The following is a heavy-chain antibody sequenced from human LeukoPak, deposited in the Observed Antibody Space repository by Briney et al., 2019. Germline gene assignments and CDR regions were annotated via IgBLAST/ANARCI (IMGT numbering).Heavy chain of an antibody. CDR2: ISDYNGNT. CDR1: AYTFTSNG. Sequence: ASVKVSCKASAYTFTSNGISWVRQGLGQGLERVGWISDYNGNTNYAQKPQSRVTMTTHTSTSTAYMELRSLRSDDTAVYYCARDPRHYCSSTSCYGYYYYMDVWGKVTTVTVSS. CDR3: ARDPRHYCSSTSCYGYYYYMDV. V-gene: IGHV1-18*01. J-gene: IGHJ6*03. D-gene: IGHD2-2*01.